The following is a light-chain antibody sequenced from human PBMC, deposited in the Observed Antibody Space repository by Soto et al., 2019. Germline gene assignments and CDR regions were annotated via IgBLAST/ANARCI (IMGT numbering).Light chain of an antibody. CDR1: QSISGW. J-gene: IGKJ1*01. Sequence: DIQRTQSPSTLSASVGDRVTITCRASQSISGWLAWYQQNPGKAPKLLIYKASTLESGVPSRFSGSGSGTEFTLTISSLQPDDFATYYCQQYNNYGSWTFGQGTKVEIK. V-gene: IGKV1-5*03. CDR2: KAS. CDR3: QQYNNYGSWT.